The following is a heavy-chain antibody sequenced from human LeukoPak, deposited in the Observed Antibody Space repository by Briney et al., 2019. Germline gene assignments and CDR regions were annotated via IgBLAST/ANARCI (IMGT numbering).Heavy chain of an antibody. Sequence: GGSLRLSCAASGFTFSGSDIHWVRQASGKGLEWFGHIRSKTNNYATADAASVKGRFTFSRDDSKNTAYIQMNSLKTEDTAVYYCTRHNYDRSGYGAFDIWGQGTMVTVPS. V-gene: IGHV3-73*01. D-gene: IGHD3-22*01. CDR1: GFTFSGSD. J-gene: IGHJ3*02. CDR3: TRHNYDRSGYGAFDI. CDR2: IRSKTNNYAT.